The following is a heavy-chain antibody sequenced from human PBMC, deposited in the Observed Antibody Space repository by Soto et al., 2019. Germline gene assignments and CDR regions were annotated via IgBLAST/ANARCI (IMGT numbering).Heavy chain of an antibody. D-gene: IGHD3-10*01. J-gene: IGHJ4*02. CDR2: IYNSVNT. Sequence: QVQLQESGPGLVEPSQTLSLTCTVSGDSISNGYYTWSWIRQPPGKDLEWIGHIYNSVNTYSNPSLKSRVTISADTSKNQFSLKLSSVTAADPAVYYCARGPSGDNVDYWGQGTLVTVSS. CDR3: ARGPSGDNVDY. V-gene: IGHV4-30-4*01. CDR1: GDSISNGYYT.